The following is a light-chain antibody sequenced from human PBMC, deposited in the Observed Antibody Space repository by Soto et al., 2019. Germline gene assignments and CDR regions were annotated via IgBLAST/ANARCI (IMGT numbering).Light chain of an antibody. CDR1: SSDIGGYNY. CDR3: SSYTDNRSYV. CDR2: DVY. J-gene: IGLJ1*01. Sequence: QSALTQPASVSGSPGQSITISCIGTSSDIGGYNYVSWYQQHPGKAPKLMIYDVYDRPLGVSNRFSGSKSGNTTSLTISGLQDEDEADYYCSSYTDNRSYVFGARTKVTVL. V-gene: IGLV2-14*03.